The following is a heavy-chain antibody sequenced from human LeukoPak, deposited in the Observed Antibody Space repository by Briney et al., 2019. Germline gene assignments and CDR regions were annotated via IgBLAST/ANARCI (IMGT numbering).Heavy chain of an antibody. Sequence: PGGSLRLSCAASGFRVTSNYMSWVRQAPGKGLEWVSVICGSSTYYADSVKGRFILSRDDYKNTLSLQISNLRAEDTAVYFCAREISDSSRWYGGFDYWGQGTLVIVSS. CDR3: AREISDSSRWYGGFDY. CDR2: ICGSST. V-gene: IGHV3-53*01. CDR1: GFRVTSNY. D-gene: IGHD6-13*01. J-gene: IGHJ4*02.